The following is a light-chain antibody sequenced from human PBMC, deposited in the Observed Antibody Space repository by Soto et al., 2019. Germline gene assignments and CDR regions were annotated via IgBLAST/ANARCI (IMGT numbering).Light chain of an antibody. CDR1: SSDVGGYNY. V-gene: IGLV2-8*01. CDR3: SSYEGSNTFV. J-gene: IGLJ1*01. CDR2: EVS. Sequence: QSVLTQPPSAPGSPGQSVTISCTGTSSDVGGYNYVSWYQQHPGKAPKLMIYEVSKRPSGVPDRFSGSKSGNTASLTVSVLQAEDEADYYCSSYEGSNTFVFGTGTKVTVL.